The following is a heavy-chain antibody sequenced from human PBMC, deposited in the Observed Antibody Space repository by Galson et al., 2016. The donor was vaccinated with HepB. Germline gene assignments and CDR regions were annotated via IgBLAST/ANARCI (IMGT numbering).Heavy chain of an antibody. J-gene: IGHJ5*02. D-gene: IGHD3-22*01. CDR2: IYYSGST. Sequence: ETLSLTCAVSGGSISSSSYYWGWIRQPPGKGLEWIGSIYYSGSTYYNPSLKSRVTISVDTSKNQFSLKLSSVTAADTAVYYCARDDSSGYYNWFDPWGQGTLVTVSS. CDR3: ARDDSSGYYNWFDP. CDR1: GGSISSSSYY. V-gene: IGHV4-39*01.